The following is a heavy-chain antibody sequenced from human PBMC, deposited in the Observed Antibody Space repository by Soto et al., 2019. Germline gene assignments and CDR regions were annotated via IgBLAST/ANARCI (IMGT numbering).Heavy chain of an antibody. J-gene: IGHJ6*02. CDR2: ISAYNGNT. V-gene: IGHV1-18*01. Sequence: QVPLVQSGAEVKKPGASVKVSCKASGYTFTSYGISWVRQAPGQGLEWMGWISAYNGNTNYAQKLQGRVTMTTDTSTSTAYMELRSLRSDDTAVYYCARKYSSSPYPPNYGMDVWGQGTTVTVSS. CDR3: ARKYSSSPYPPNYGMDV. D-gene: IGHD6-13*01. CDR1: GYTFTSYG.